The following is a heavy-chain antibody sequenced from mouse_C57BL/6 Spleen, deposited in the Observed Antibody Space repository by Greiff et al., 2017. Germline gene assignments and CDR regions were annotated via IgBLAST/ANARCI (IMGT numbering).Heavy chain of an antibody. V-gene: IGHV1-39*01. CDR3: AMDYYYGSTSEAMDY. J-gene: IGHJ4*01. D-gene: IGHD1-1*01. CDR1: GYSFTDYN. Sequence: EVKLMESGPELVKPGASVKISCKASGYSFTDYNMNWVKQSNGKSLEWIGVINPNYGTTSYNQKFKGKATLTVDQSSSTAYMQLNSLTSEDSAVYYCAMDYYYGSTSEAMDYWGQGTSVTVSS. CDR2: INPNYGTT.